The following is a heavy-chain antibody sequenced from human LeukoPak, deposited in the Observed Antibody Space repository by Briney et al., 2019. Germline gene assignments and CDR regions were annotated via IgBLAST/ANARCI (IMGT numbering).Heavy chain of an antibody. D-gene: IGHD3-10*01. V-gene: IGHV4-59*01. CDR2: IYYIGST. CDR1: GGSISSYY. Sequence: SETLSLTCTVSGGSISSYYRSWVRQPPGKVLEWVGSIYYIGSTNYNPSLKSRVTISVDQSKNQFSLRQSYVTAADTAVYYCARVGDTMVRGVISWFDYWGQGTLVTVSS. CDR3: ARVGDTMVRGVISWFDY. J-gene: IGHJ4*02.